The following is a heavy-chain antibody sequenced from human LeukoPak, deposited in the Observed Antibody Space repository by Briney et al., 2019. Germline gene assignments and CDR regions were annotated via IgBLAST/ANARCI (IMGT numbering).Heavy chain of an antibody. D-gene: IGHD3-10*01. Sequence: ASVKVSCKVSGYTLTELSMHWVRQAPGKGLEWMGGFDPEDGETIYAQKFQGRVTMTEDTSTDTAYMEQGSLRSEDTAVYYCATDLFTRGHYWNLNYGSGSYPFDYWGQGTLVTVSS. CDR1: GYTLTELS. CDR3: ATDLFTRGHYWNLNYGSGSYPFDY. J-gene: IGHJ4*02. CDR2: FDPEDGET. V-gene: IGHV1-24*01.